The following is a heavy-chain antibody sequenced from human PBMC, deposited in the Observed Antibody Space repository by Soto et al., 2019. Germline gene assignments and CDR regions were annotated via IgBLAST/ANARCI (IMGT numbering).Heavy chain of an antibody. Sequence: ADTLSLTCTVSGVSISSISYYWGWIRQPPGKGLELIGSIYYSGSTYYNPSLKSRVTISVDTSKNQFSLKLSSVTAADTAVYYCERQVHHMYSSGGDXWGQGTRVT. CDR3: ERQVHHMYSSGGDX. V-gene: IGHV4-39*01. CDR2: IYYSGST. J-gene: IGHJ4*02. CDR1: GVSISSISYY. D-gene: IGHD6-19*01.